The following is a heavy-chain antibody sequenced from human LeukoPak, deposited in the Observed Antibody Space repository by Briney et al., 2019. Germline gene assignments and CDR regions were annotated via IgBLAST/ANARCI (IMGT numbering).Heavy chain of an antibody. J-gene: IGHJ6*02. D-gene: IGHD5-12*01. CDR2: INWNGGST. Sequence: GGSLRLSCAASGFTFDDYGMSWVRQAPGKGLEWVSGINWNGGSTGYADSVKGRFTISRDNAKNSLYLQMNSLRAEDTALYHCARELVATMGDDGMDVWGQGTTVTVSS. V-gene: IGHV3-20*01. CDR3: ARELVATMGDDGMDV. CDR1: GFTFDDYG.